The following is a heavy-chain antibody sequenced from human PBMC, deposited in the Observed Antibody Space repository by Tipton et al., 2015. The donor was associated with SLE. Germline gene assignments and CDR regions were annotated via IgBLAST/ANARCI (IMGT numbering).Heavy chain of an antibody. Sequence: TLSLTCNVSGDSISGYYWNWIRQPPGKGLEWVGFISYSGNTNYNPSLKSRVTISVDTSKNQFSLQLTSVTPEDTAVYYCARSVWGSSPGAFVVWGQGTMVTVSS. J-gene: IGHJ3*01. CDR1: GDSISGYY. V-gene: IGHV4-59*12. CDR2: ISYSGNT. CDR3: ARSVWGSSPGAFVV. D-gene: IGHD3-16*01.